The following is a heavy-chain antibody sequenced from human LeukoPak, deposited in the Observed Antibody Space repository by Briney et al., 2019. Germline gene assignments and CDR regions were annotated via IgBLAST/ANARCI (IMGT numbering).Heavy chain of an antibody. CDR2: IYYSGST. D-gene: IGHD6-6*01. CDR3: ARDRSSYYFGY. Sequence: SETLSLTCTVSGGSISSYYWSWIRQPPGKGLEWIGYIYYSGSTNYNPSLKSRVTISVDTSKNQFSLKLSSVTAADTAVYYCARDRSSYYFGYWGQGTLVTVSS. CDR1: GGSISSYY. J-gene: IGHJ4*02. V-gene: IGHV4-59*01.